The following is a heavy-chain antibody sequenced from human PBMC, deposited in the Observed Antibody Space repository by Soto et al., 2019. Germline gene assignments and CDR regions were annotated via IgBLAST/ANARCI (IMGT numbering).Heavy chain of an antibody. V-gene: IGHV1-8*01. J-gene: IGHJ6*03. CDR3: SSKIVEKIRRTYYYYMDV. D-gene: IGHD1-7*01. CDR2: MNPNSGNT. Sequence: ASVKVSCKASGYTFTSYDINWVRQATGQGLEWMGWMNPNSGNTGYAQKFQGRVTMTRNTSISTAYMELSSLRSEDTAVYYCSSKIVEKIRRTYYYYMDVLGKGTTVTVSS. CDR1: GYTFTSYD.